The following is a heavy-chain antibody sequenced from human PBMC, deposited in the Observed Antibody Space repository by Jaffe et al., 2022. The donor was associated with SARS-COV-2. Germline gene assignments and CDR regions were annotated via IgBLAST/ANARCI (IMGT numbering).Heavy chain of an antibody. J-gene: IGHJ5*02. D-gene: IGHD3-16*01. V-gene: IGHV4-39*01. CDR3: GSWGTLNGFDP. CDR1: GGSISSSSYY. CDR2: IYYSGST. Sequence: QLQLQESGPGLVKPSETLSLTCTVSGGSISSSSYYWGWIRQPPGKGLEWIGSIYYSGSTYYNPSLKSRVTISVDTSKNQFSLKLSSVTAADTAVYYCGSWGTLNGFDPWGQGTLVTVSS.